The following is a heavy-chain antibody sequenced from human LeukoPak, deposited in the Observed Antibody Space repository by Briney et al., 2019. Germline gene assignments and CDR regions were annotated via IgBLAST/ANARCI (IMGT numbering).Heavy chain of an antibody. Sequence: PGGSLRLSCAASGFTFSSYEMNWVRQAPGKGLEWVSYLSSSRNTTYYADSVKGRFTISRDNAKNSLYLQMNSLRAEDTAVYYCARRLRFDYWGQGTLVTVSS. CDR2: LSSSRNTT. CDR3: ARRLRFDY. V-gene: IGHV3-48*03. D-gene: IGHD4-17*01. CDR1: GFTFSSYE. J-gene: IGHJ4*02.